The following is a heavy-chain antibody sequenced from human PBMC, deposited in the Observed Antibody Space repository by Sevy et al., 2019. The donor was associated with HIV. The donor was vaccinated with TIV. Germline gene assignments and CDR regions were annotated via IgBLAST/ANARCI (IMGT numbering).Heavy chain of an antibody. CDR2: IWNDGSKI. J-gene: IGHJ3*02. CDR1: GLTFSRNA. Sequence: GGSLRLSCAASGLTFSRNAMHWVRQAPGKGLGWVALIWNDGSKIYYVDSVKARFTISRDNSKNTLYLQMNSLRVEDTGVYYCAGGGGFDAFTIWGQGTMVTVSS. D-gene: IGHD3-16*01. V-gene: IGHV3-33*01. CDR3: AGGGGFDAFTI.